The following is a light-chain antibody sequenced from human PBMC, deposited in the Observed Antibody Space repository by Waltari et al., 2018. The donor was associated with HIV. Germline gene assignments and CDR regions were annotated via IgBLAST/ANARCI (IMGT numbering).Light chain of an antibody. J-gene: IGKJ4*01. CDR2: GAS. CDR1: QSVSSY. Sequence: VMTQSPATLSVSPGERATLSCRASQSVSSYLAWYQQKPGQAPRLLIYGASTRATGIPSRFVGSGSGTDFTLTISSLQSEDFAVYFCQQYNKWSRGTFGGGTKVEVK. V-gene: IGKV3D-15*01. CDR3: QQYNKWSRGT.